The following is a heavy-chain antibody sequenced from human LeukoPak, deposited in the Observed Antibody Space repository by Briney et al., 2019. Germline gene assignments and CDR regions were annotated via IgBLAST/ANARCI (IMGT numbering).Heavy chain of an antibody. V-gene: IGHV3-33*08. CDR1: GFTFSSYG. J-gene: IGHJ6*02. CDR3: ARGTYGGPGYYYGMDV. D-gene: IGHD4-23*01. CDR2: IWYDGSNK. Sequence: PGRSLRLSCAASGFTFSSYGMHWVLQAPGKELEWVAVIWYDGSNKYYADSVKGRFTTSRDNSKNTLYLQMNSLRAEDTAVYYCARGTYGGPGYYYGMDVWGQGTTVTVSS.